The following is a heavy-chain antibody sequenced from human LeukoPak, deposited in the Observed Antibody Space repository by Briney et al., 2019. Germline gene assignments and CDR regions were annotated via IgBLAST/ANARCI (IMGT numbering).Heavy chain of an antibody. Sequence: GASVKVSCKASGGTFSSYAISWVRQAPGQGLEWMGRIIPILGIANYAQKFQGRVTITADKSTSTAYMELSSLRSEDTAVYYCAVWDNVVVSAAQFLDYWGQGTLVTVSS. CDR2: IIPILGIA. CDR1: GGTFSSYA. V-gene: IGHV1-69*04. J-gene: IGHJ4*02. CDR3: AVWDNVVVSAAQFLDY. D-gene: IGHD2-2*01.